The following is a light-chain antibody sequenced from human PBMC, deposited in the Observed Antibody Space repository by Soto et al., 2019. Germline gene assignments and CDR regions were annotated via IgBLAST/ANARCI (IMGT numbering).Light chain of an antibody. CDR2: EVT. J-gene: IGLJ1*01. CDR3: SSHTSGSTRV. Sequence: QSVLTRPASVSGSPGQSIAISCTGTSSDVGGYDYVSWYQQHPDKATKLMIYEVTKRPSGVSNRFSGSKSGNTASLTISGLQPEDEADYYCSSHTSGSTRVFGSGTKVTVL. V-gene: IGLV2-14*01. CDR1: SSDVGGYDY.